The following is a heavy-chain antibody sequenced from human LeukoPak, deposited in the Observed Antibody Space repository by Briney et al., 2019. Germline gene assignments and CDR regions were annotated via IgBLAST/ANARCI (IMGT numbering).Heavy chain of an antibody. CDR2: IYYSGST. J-gene: IGHJ3*02. Sequence: SETLSLTCTVSGGSISSSSYYWSWIRQPPGKGLEWIGYIYYSGSTNYNPSLKSRVTISVDTSKNQFSLKLSSVTAADTAVYYCARGFEWGMATFFAFDIWGQGTMVTVSS. D-gene: IGHD5-12*01. CDR3: ARGFEWGMATFFAFDI. CDR1: GGSISSSSYY. V-gene: IGHV4-61*01.